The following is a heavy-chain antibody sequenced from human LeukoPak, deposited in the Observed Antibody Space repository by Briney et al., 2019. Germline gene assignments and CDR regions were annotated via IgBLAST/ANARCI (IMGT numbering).Heavy chain of an antibody. CDR2: IYSGGST. Sequence: GGSLRLSCAASGFTVSSNYMSWVRQAPGKGLEWVSVIYSGGSTYYADSVKGRFTISRDNSKNTLYLQMNSLRAEDTAVYYCARGLSNDFWSGYGVFDYWGQGTLVTVSS. D-gene: IGHD3-3*01. J-gene: IGHJ4*02. CDR3: ARGLSNDFWSGYGVFDY. V-gene: IGHV3-53*01. CDR1: GFTVSSNY.